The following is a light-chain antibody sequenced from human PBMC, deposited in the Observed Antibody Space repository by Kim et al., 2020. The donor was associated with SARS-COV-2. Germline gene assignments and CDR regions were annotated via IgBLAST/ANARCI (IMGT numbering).Light chain of an antibody. Sequence: SPGKRATLPCRARQSVSSNLAWYQQKPGQAPRLLIYGASTRATDIPARFSGSGSGTEFTLTISSLQSEDFAIYYCQQYHDWPPITFGGGTKVDIK. CDR1: QSVSSN. CDR2: GAS. V-gene: IGKV3-15*01. CDR3: QQYHDWPPIT. J-gene: IGKJ4*01.